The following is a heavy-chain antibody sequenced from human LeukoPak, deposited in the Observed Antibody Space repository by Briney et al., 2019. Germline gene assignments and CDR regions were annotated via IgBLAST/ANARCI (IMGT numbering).Heavy chain of an antibody. D-gene: IGHD4-17*01. J-gene: IGHJ6*04. V-gene: IGHV3-30*18. CDR3: AKDVYGDYYYCYGMDV. CDR2: ISYDGSNK. CDR1: GFTFSSYG. Sequence: GGSLRLSCAASGFTFSSYGMHWVRQAPGKGLEWVAVISYDGSNKYYADSVKGRFTISRDNSKNTLYLQMNSLRAEDTAVYYCAKDVYGDYYYCYGMDVWGKGTTVTVSS.